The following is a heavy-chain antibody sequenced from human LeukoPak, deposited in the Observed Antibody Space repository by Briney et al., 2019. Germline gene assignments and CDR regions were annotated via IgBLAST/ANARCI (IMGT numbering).Heavy chain of an antibody. V-gene: IGHV4-4*02. CDR3: ARGRVDCSGGSCYSHWYFDL. CDR2: IYHSGST. CDR1: GGSISSSNW. J-gene: IGHJ2*01. D-gene: IGHD2-15*01. Sequence: SETLSLTCAVSGGSISSSNWWSWVRQPPGKGLEWIGEIYHSGSTNYNPSLKSRVTISVDKSKNQFSLKLSSVTAADTAVYYCARGRVDCSGGSCYSHWYFDLWGRGTLVTVSS.